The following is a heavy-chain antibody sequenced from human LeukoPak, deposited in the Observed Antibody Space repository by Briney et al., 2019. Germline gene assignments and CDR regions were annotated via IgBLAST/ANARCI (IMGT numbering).Heavy chain of an antibody. V-gene: IGHV4-34*01. D-gene: IGHD1-26*01. J-gene: IGHJ5*02. CDR2: INHSGST. Sequence: SETLSLICAVYGGSFSGYYWSWIRQPPGKGLEWIGEINHSGSTNYNPSLKSRVTISVDTSKNQFSLKLSSVTAADTAVYYCAWSYDTWGQGTLVTVSS. CDR3: AWSYDT. CDR1: GGSFSGYY.